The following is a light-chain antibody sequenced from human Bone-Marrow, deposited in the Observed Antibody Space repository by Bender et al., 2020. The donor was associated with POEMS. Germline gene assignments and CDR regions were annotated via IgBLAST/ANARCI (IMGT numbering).Light chain of an antibody. CDR2: GVN. CDR3: SSYATSTVF. V-gene: IGLV2-14*03. Sequence: QSALTQPASVSGSPGQSITISCTGAISDLGAYAYVSWFQHHPGKAPKLIISGVNNRPSGVSDRFSGSKSANMASLTISGLQAEDEADYYCSSYATSTVFFGGGTKLTVL. J-gene: IGLJ2*01. CDR1: ISDLGAYAY.